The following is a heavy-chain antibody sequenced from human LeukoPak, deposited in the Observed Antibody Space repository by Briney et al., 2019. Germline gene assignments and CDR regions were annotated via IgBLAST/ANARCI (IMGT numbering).Heavy chain of an antibody. V-gene: IGHV3-20*04. Sequence: RPGGSLRLSCAASGFTFDDYGMSWVRQAPGKGLEWVSGINWNGGSTGYADSVKGRFTISRDNAKNTLYLQMNSLRAEDTAVYYCVRGSGSYYNFDYWGQGTLVTVSS. CDR3: VRGSGSYYNFDY. CDR1: GFTFDDYG. J-gene: IGHJ4*02. CDR2: INWNGGST. D-gene: IGHD3-10*01.